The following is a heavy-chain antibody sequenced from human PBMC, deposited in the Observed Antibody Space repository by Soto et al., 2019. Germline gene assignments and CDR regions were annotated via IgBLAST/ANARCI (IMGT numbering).Heavy chain of an antibody. CDR2: ISYDGSNK. D-gene: IGHD3-16*02. CDR1: GFTFSSYA. Sequence: QVQLVESGGGVVQPGRSRRLSCAASGFTFSSYAMHWVRQAPGKGLEGVAVISYDGSNKYYADSVKGRFTISRDNSKNTLYRQMNSLRAGDTAVYYCSRAGGYDYVWGSYRWDDSYGMDVW. V-gene: IGHV3-30-3*01. CDR3: SRAGGYDYVWGSYRWDDSYGMDV. J-gene: IGHJ6*01.